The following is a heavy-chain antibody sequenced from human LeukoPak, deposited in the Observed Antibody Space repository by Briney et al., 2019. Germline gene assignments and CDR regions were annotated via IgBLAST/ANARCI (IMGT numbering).Heavy chain of an antibody. J-gene: IGHJ6*02. D-gene: IGHD3-10*01. CDR1: GFTFSSYA. CDR3: AGDRNYYGSRYFGMDV. V-gene: IGHV3-30-3*01. Sequence: PGGSLRLSCAASGFTFSSYAVHWVRQAPGKGLEWVALISYDGSNKYYEDSVKGRFTISRDNSKNTLYLQMNSLRAEDTAVYYCAGDRNYYGSRYFGMDVWGQGTTVTVSS. CDR2: ISYDGSNK.